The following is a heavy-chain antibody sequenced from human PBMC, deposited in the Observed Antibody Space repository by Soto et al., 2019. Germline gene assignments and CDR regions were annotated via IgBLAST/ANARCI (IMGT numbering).Heavy chain of an antibody. V-gene: IGHV1-69*06. Sequence: QVQLVQSGAEVKTPGSSLKVSCTVSGSRFSNYVISWVRQAPGHGLEWLGRIIPIFNSTQDAQRFQGRVTITAEKSTNTASLELSSLRSDDTAVYYCAREGRGKKAGYNGLVSLGYWGQGTLVTVSS. CDR1: GSRFSNYV. J-gene: IGHJ4*02. CDR3: AREGRGKKAGYNGLVSLGY. CDR2: IIPIFNST. D-gene: IGHD2-2*02.